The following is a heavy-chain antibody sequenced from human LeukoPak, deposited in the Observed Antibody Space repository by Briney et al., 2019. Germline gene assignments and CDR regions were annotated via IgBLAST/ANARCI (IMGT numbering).Heavy chain of an antibody. J-gene: IGHJ3*02. V-gene: IGHV3-7*01. D-gene: IGHD2-21*02. CDR3: ARNPLGCGGDCYPSTFDI. CDR2: IKEDGSEK. Sequence: QSGGSLRLSCAASGFTFSRYWMIWVRQAPGKGLEWVANIKEDGSEKYYVDSVKGRFTISRDNTKNSLYLQMNSLRAEDTAVYYCARNPLGCGGDCYPSTFDIWGQGTMVT. CDR1: GFTFSRYW.